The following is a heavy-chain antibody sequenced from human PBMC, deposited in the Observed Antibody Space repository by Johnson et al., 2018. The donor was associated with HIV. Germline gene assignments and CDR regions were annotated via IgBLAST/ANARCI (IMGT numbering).Heavy chain of an antibody. CDR1: GFTFNSYG. Sequence: QVHLVESGGGVVQPGRSLRLSCAASGFTFNSYGMHWVRQAPGKGLEWVAVISYDGSNRYYADSVKGRFPISRDNSKNTVYLQMNSLRVDDTALYYCARAPKQGFRDFAGGAFDVWGQGTMVTVSS. CDR3: ARAPKQGFRDFAGGAFDV. D-gene: IGHD2-21*02. CDR2: ISYDGSNR. V-gene: IGHV3-30*19. J-gene: IGHJ3*01.